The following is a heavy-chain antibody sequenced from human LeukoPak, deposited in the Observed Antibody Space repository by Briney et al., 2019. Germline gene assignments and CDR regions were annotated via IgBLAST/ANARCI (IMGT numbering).Heavy chain of an antibody. J-gene: IGHJ4*02. V-gene: IGHV4-34*01. CDR3: ARSGYSSGWSFDY. CDR1: GGSFSGYY. D-gene: IGHD6-19*01. CDR2: INHSGST. Sequence: PLETLSLTCAVYGGSFSGYYWSWIRQPPGKGLEWIGEINHSGSTNYNPSLKSRVTISVDTSKNQFSLKLSSVTAADTAVYYCARSGYSSGWSFDYWGQGTLVTVSS.